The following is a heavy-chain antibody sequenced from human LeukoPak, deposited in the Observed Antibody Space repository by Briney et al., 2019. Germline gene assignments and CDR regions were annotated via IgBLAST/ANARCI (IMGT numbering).Heavy chain of an antibody. V-gene: IGHV1-69*06. J-gene: IGHJ4*02. CDR2: IIPIFGTA. Sequence: SVKVSCKSSGGTFSIYAISWVRQAPGQGLEWMGGIIPIFGTANYAQKFQGRVTITADKSTSTAYMELSSLRSEDTAVYYCAESHSGMGSDYWGQGTLVTVSS. CDR3: AESHSGMGSDY. CDR1: GGTFSIYA. D-gene: IGHD1-26*01.